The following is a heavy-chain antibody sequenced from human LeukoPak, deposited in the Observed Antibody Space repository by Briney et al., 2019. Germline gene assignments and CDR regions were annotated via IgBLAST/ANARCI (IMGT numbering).Heavy chain of an antibody. CDR1: GFTFSSYG. V-gene: IGHV3-23*01. CDR3: AKAGRDDYNIDAFDI. D-gene: IGHD5-24*01. J-gene: IGHJ3*02. Sequence: GGSLRLSCVASGFTFSSYGMSWVRQAPGEGLEWVSGISGSGRSTYYADSVKGRFTISRDNSKNTLYLQMNSLRAEDTAVYFCAKAGRDDYNIDAFDIWGQGTMVTVSS. CDR2: ISGSGRST.